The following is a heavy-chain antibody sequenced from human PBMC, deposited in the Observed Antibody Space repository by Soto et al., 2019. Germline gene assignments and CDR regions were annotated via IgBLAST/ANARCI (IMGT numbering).Heavy chain of an antibody. D-gene: IGHD6-19*01. V-gene: IGHV1-69*13. J-gene: IGHJ4*02. CDR3: GRYSSGWYIGY. CDR1: GGTFSSYA. CDR2: IIPIFGTA. Sequence: SVKFSCTASGGTFSSYAISWVRQAPGQGLEWMGGIIPIFGTANYAQKFQGRVTITANESTSTAYMELSSLRSEDTAVYYCGRYSSGWYIGYWGQGTLVTVSS.